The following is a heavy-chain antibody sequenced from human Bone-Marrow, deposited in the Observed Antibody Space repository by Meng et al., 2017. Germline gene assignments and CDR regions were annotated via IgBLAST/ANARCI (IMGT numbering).Heavy chain of an antibody. V-gene: IGHV3-21*01. D-gene: IGHD3-16*02. CDR3: ARGTLGITFGGVIVGYFDY. J-gene: IGHJ4*02. Sequence: ETLSLTCAASGFTFSSYSMNWVRQAPGKGLEWVSSISSSSSYIYYADSVKGRFTISRDNSKNTLYLQMNSLRAEDTAVYYCARGTLGITFGGVIVGYFDYWGQGTLVTVSS. CDR2: ISSSSSYI. CDR1: GFTFSSYS.